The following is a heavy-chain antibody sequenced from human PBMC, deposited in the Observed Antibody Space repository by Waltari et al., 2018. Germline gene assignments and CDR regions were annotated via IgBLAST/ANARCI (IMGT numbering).Heavy chain of an antibody. V-gene: IGHV4-34*01. CDR2: INHSGST. D-gene: IGHD2-2*01. CDR3: ARAGVVVVPAANRAYYYMDV. CDR1: GGSFRGYY. Sequence: QVQLQQWGAGLLKPSETLSPPCAVYGGSFRGYYWSWIRQPPGKGLEWIGEINHSGSTNYNPSLKSRVTISVDTSKNQFSLKLSSVTAADTAVYYCARAGVVVVPAANRAYYYMDVWGKGTTVTVSS. J-gene: IGHJ6*03.